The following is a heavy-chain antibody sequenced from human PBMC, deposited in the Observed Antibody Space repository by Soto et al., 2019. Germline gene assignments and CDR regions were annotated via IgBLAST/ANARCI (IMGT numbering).Heavy chain of an antibody. CDR1: GFIFNKAW. CDR3: TTDSYIPIVTVRFDY. V-gene: IGHV3-15*07. J-gene: IGHJ4*03. Sequence: GGSLRLSCAASGFIFNKAWINWVRQAPGKGLEWVGRIKSKTDGGTPDFAAPVKGGFAISRDDSKNVVYLQMNSLKVEDTGIYYCTTDSYIPIVTVRFDYRGHGTLVTVSS. D-gene: IGHD2-21*01. CDR2: IKSKTDGGTP.